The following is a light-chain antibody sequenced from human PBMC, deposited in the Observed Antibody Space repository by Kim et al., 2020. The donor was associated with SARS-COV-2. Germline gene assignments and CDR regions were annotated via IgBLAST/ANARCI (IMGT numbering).Light chain of an antibody. CDR3: LLYYSGPRV. Sequence: PGGPVTLPCASSTEDVTGGHFPYWCQQKPGQAPTTLIYDVSNKHSWTPARFSGSLLGGKAALTLSGAQPEDEAEYYCLLYYSGPRVFGGGTQLTVL. CDR2: DVS. V-gene: IGLV7-46*01. CDR1: TEDVTGGHF. J-gene: IGLJ3*02.